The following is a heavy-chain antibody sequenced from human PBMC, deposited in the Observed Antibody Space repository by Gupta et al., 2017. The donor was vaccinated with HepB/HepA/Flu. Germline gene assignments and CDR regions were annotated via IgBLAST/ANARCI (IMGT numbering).Heavy chain of an antibody. J-gene: IGHJ6*02. V-gene: IGHV4-34*01. Sequence: QVQLQQWGAGLMKPSETLSLTCAVYGGSFSDYFWNWIRQSPGKGLEWIGEINRSGSTNYSPSLKSRVTISVDTSKMQFSLKLNSVTAADSAVYYCGRGREYSNGWGYYYYGMDVWGQGTTVTVSS. D-gene: IGHD6-19*01. CDR1: GGSFSDYF. CDR3: GRGREYSNGWGYYYYGMDV. CDR2: INRSGST.